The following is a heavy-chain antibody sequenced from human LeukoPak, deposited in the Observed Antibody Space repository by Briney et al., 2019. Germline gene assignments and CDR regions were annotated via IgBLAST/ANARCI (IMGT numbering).Heavy chain of an antibody. Sequence: PGGSLRLSCAASGFTFGDYAMHWVRQAPGKGLEWVSLISWDGGSTYYADSVKGRFTISRDNSKNSLYLQMNSLRAEDTALYYCAKPDSSSWYGNFDYWGQGTLVNVCS. D-gene: IGHD6-13*01. CDR1: GFTFGDYA. CDR3: AKPDSSSWYGNFDY. V-gene: IGHV3-43D*04. CDR2: ISWDGGST. J-gene: IGHJ4*02.